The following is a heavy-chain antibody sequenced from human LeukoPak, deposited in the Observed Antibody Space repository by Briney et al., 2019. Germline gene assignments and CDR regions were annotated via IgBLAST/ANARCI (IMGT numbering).Heavy chain of an antibody. CDR3: ARDLDSSGYYFDY. CDR1: GGSISSYY. CDR2: IHYSGTT. Sequence: SETLSLTCTVSGGSISSYYWSWIRQPPGKGLEWIGYIHYSGTTNYSPSLKSRVTISVDTSKNQFSLKLSSVTAADTAVYYCARDLDSSGYYFDYWGQGTLVTVSS. V-gene: IGHV4-59*12. J-gene: IGHJ4*02. D-gene: IGHD3-22*01.